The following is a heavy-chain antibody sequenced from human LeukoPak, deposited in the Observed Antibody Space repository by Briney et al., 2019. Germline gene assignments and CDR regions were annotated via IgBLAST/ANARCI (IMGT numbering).Heavy chain of an antibody. D-gene: IGHD6-19*01. CDR1: GGSITGYY. CDR3: ARHYTSGWDLDY. V-gene: IGHV4-59*08. Sequence: PSETLSLTCTVSGGSITGYYWSWLRQPPGKGLEWIGYIFHSGTTSYNPSLKSRVTVSVDTSKNQFSLKVTSVTAADTAIYYCARHYTSGWDLDYWGQGTLVTVSS. J-gene: IGHJ4*02. CDR2: IFHSGTT.